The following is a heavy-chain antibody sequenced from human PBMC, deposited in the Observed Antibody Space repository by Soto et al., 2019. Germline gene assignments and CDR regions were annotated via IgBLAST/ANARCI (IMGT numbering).Heavy chain of an antibody. Sequence: LRLSCAASGFTFSNAWMSWVRQAPGKGLEWVARIKSKIDGGTMDHAAPLKGRFTISRDDSKNTLYLQMDSLETEDTAVYYCTTYDYIWGSDRYSWAYWGQGVLVTVSS. CDR3: TTYDYIWGSDRYSWAY. D-gene: IGHD3-16*02. V-gene: IGHV3-15*01. CDR1: GFTFSNAW. J-gene: IGHJ4*02. CDR2: IKSKIDGGTM.